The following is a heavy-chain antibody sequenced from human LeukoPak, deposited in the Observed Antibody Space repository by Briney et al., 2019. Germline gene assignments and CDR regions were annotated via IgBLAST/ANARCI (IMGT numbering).Heavy chain of an antibody. J-gene: IGHJ5*02. Sequence: SETLSLTCNVSGASISSTYWWSWVRQSPGKGLEWIGEINHSGSINANPSLRSRVTISVDNSKSQFSLKLSSVTAADTAVYYCARTSFLRRGSSSVDWFDPWGQGTLVTVSS. CDR3: ARTSFLRRGSSSVDWFDP. D-gene: IGHD6-13*01. V-gene: IGHV4-4*02. CDR2: INHSGSI. CDR1: GASISSTYW.